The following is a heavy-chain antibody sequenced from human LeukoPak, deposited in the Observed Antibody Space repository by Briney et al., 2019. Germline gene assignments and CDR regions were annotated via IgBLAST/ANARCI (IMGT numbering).Heavy chain of an antibody. Sequence: PSETLSLTCTVSGGSISRSNWWSWVRQSPGKGLEWIGEIYDNGSTNYNPSLKSRVTISVDKSKNQFSLKLSSVTAADTAVYYCASPRAERSTWYAVDYWGQGTLVTVSA. CDR3: ASPRAERSTWYAVDY. CDR1: GGSISRSNW. V-gene: IGHV4-4*02. CDR2: IYDNGST. J-gene: IGHJ4*02. D-gene: IGHD6-13*01.